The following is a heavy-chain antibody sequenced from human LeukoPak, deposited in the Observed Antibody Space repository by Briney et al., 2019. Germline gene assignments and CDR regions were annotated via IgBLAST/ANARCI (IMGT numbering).Heavy chain of an antibody. CDR2: IRYDGDNK. D-gene: IGHD1-7*01. Sequence: GGSLRLSCAASGFTFSNYGMHGVRQAPAKGLEWVEYIRYDGDNKYYSDSVKGRFTISRDNSKNTLYLQMNSLRSEDTAVYYCAKDLPVYNWNSDRGFDHSGQGTLVTVSS. CDR3: AKDLPVYNWNSDRGFDH. CDR1: GFTFSNYG. J-gene: IGHJ4*02. V-gene: IGHV3-30*02.